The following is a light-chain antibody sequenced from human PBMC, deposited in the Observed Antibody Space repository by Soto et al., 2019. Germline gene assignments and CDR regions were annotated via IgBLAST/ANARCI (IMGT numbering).Light chain of an antibody. CDR2: AAS. V-gene: IGKV1-39*01. CDR1: QSISNF. CDR3: QQCYTTPYT. J-gene: IGKJ2*01. Sequence: DIQMTQSPSSLSASVGDRVTITCRANQSISNFLNWYQQKPGKAPELLIYAASSLHSGVPSRFSGSGSGTNFTLTISSLQPEDFATYSCQQCYTTPYTFGQGTKLEIK.